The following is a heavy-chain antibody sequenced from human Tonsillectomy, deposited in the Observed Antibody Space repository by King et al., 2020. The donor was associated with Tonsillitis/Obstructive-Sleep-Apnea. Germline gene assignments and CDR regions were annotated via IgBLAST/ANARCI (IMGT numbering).Heavy chain of an antibody. CDR1: GYTLTSYY. V-gene: IGHV1-46*01. CDR2: INPSGGST. D-gene: IGHD3-16*01. CDR3: ARDGKITFGGVAPYYFDY. J-gene: IGHJ4*02. Sequence: VQLVESGAEVKKPGASVKVSCKASGYTLTSYYMHWVRQAPGQGLEWMGIINPSGGSTSSAQKFQGRVTLTRDTSTSTVYMELSSLRSEDTAGYYCARDGKITFGGVAPYYFDYCGQGTLVTVSS.